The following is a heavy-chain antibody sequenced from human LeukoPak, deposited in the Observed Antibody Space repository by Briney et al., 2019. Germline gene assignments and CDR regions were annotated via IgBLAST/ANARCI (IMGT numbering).Heavy chain of an antibody. V-gene: IGHV3-33*01. D-gene: IGHD6-19*01. CDR1: GFTFSSYS. Sequence: GGCLRLSCAASGFTFSSYSMHWVRQAPCKGLEWVVVIWYDGSNKYYADSVKGRFTISRDNSKNTLYLQMNSLRAEDTAVYYCARDGGTAVAGTLDYWGQGTLVTVSS. J-gene: IGHJ4*02. CDR2: IWYDGSNK. CDR3: ARDGGTAVAGTLDY.